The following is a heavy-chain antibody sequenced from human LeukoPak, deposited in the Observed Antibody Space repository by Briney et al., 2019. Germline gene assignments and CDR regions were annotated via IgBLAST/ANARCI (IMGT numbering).Heavy chain of an antibody. Sequence: SETLSLTCAVSGGSISSGAYSWSWIRQPPGKGLEWIGYIYHSGSTYYNPSLKSRVTISVDTSKNQFSLKLSSVTAADTAVYYCARRVMITFGGVRHFDYWGQGTLVTVSS. CDR3: ARRVMITFGGVRHFDY. CDR1: GGSISSGAYS. J-gene: IGHJ4*02. V-gene: IGHV4-30-2*03. CDR2: IYHSGST. D-gene: IGHD3-16*01.